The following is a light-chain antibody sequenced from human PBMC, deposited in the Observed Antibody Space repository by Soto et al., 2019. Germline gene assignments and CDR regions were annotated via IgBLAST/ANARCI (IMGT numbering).Light chain of an antibody. CDR2: GAS. J-gene: IGKJ4*01. V-gene: IGKV3-20*01. Sequence: EIVLTQSPGTLSLSPGARATLYCRASQSVSSNYLAWYQQKPGQAPRLLIYGASSRATGIPDRFSGSGSGTDFTLTISRLEPEDFAVYYCQRYGTSLPLTVGGGPKVDIK. CDR3: QRYGTSLPLT. CDR1: QSVSSNY.